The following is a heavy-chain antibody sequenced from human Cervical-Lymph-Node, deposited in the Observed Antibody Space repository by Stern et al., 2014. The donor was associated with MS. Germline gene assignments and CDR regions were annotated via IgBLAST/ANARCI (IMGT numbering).Heavy chain of an antibody. Sequence: QVTLKESGPTLVKPTQTLTLTCTFSGFSLATSGVAVGWIRQSPGKALEWLAVIHWDDDKRYATSLQSRLSITMDTSKNQVVLTMTNMDVVDTGTYYCAHHKIAAASTTIDYWGQGTLVTVSS. D-gene: IGHD6-13*01. J-gene: IGHJ4*02. V-gene: IGHV2-5*09. CDR2: IHWDDDK. CDR1: GFSLATSGVA. CDR3: AHHKIAAASTTIDY.